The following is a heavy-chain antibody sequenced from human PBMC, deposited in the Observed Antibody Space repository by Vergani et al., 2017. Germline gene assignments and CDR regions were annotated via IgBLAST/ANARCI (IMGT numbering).Heavy chain of an antibody. CDR1: GFSLSTSGVG. CDR3: ADSAAGGAPLDY. V-gene: IGHV2-5*01. Sequence: QITLKESGPTLVKPTQTLTLTCTFSGFSLSTSGVGVGWIRQPPGKALEWLALIYWNDDKRYSPSLKSRLTITKDTSKNQVVLTMTNMAPVDTATYYCADSAAGGAPLDYWGQGSLVTVSS. J-gene: IGHJ4*02. CDR2: IYWNDDK. D-gene: IGHD4-17*01.